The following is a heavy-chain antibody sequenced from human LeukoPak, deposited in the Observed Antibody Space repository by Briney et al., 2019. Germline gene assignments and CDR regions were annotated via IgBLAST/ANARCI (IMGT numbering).Heavy chain of an antibody. J-gene: IGHJ5*02. CDR2: ISTSSNYI. V-gene: IGHV3-21*01. Sequence: GGSLRLSCAASGFTFSSYAMNWVRQAPGKGLEWVSSISTSSNYIHYADSVKGRFTISRDNAKNSLYLQMNSLRAEDTAVYYCARDLGGVGANHWFDPWGQGSLVTVSS. CDR1: GFTFSSYA. CDR3: ARDLGGVGANHWFDP. D-gene: IGHD1-26*01.